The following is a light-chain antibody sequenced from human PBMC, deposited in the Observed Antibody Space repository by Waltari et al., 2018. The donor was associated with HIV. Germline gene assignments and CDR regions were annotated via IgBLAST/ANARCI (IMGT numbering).Light chain of an antibody. CDR2: EVT. Sequence: QSALTQPASMSGSPGQSITISCTGTSSNVGSDDLVSWYQQHPGEAPKLIIYEVTKRPSGVSNRFSGSKSGNTASLTISGLQAEDEADYYCCSCPRSGIRYVFGTGTKVTVL. CDR3: CSCPRSGIRYV. J-gene: IGLJ1*01. CDR1: SSNVGSDDL. V-gene: IGLV2-23*02.